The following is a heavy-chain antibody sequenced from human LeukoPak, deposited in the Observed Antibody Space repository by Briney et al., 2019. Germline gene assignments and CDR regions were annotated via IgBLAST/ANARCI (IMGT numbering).Heavy chain of an antibody. CDR2: MNPNSGNT. Sequence: ASVRVSCKASGYTFTSYDINWVRQATGQGLEWVGWMNPNSGNTGYAQKFQGRVTMTRNTSISTAYMELSSLRSEDTAVYCCARGARGYCSGGSCLYDYWGQGTLVTVSS. CDR1: GYTFTSYD. D-gene: IGHD2-15*01. V-gene: IGHV1-8*01. J-gene: IGHJ4*02. CDR3: ARGARGYCSGGSCLYDY.